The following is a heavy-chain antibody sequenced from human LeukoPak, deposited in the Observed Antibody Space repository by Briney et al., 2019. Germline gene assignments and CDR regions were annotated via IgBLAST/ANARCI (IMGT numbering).Heavy chain of an antibody. CDR3: ARDPYSYSGSYEPRPTGLFDY. CDR1: GFTFSSYS. D-gene: IGHD1-26*01. V-gene: IGHV3-21*01. CDR2: ISSSSSYI. Sequence: GGSLRLSCAASGFTFSSYSMNWVRQAPGKGLEWVSSISSSSSYIYYADSVKGRFTISRDNAKNSLYLQMNSLRAEDTAVYYCARDPYSYSGSYEPRPTGLFDYWGQGTLVTVSS. J-gene: IGHJ4*02.